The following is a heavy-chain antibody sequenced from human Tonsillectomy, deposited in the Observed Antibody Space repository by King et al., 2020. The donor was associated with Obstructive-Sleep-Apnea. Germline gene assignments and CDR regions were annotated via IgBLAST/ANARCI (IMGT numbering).Heavy chain of an antibody. CDR2: RKQVGREK. CDR1: GFSFSSYW. Sequence: VQLVEAGGGLVQPGGSLRLSCAASGFSFSSYWMSWVRQAPGKGLEWVANRKQVGREKYYVDSGKGRFTISRDNAKDSLCLQLNSLRAEDTAVYYCARDQGDFDYWGQGTLVTVSS. CDR3: ARDQGDFDY. J-gene: IGHJ4*02. V-gene: IGHV3-7*01.